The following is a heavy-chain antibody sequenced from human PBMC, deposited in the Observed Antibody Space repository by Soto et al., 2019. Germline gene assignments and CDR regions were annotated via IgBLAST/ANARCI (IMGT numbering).Heavy chain of an antibody. CDR2: ISYDGSNK. V-gene: IGHV3-30-3*01. D-gene: IGHD5-18*01. CDR1: GFTFSSYA. CDR3: ARGQSTRDPAMAYGMDV. Sequence: QVQLVESGGGVVQPGRSLRLSCAASGFTFSSYAMHWVRQAPGKGLEWVAVISYDGSNKYYADSVKGRFTISRDNSKNXLYLQMNSLRAEDTAVYYCARGQSTRDPAMAYGMDVWGQGTTVTVSS. J-gene: IGHJ6*02.